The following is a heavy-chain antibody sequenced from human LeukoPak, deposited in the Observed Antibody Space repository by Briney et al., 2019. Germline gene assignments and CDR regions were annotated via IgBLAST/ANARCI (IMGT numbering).Heavy chain of an antibody. CDR2: IYTSGST. CDR3: ARVTAAAGLYYFDY. J-gene: IGHJ4*02. Sequence: SETLSLTCTVSGGSNSSGSYYWSWIRQPAGKGLEWIGRIYTSGSTNYNPSLKSRVTISVDTSKNQFSLKLSSVTAADTAVYYCARVTAAAGLYYFDYWGQGTLVTVSS. V-gene: IGHV4-61*02. D-gene: IGHD2-15*01. CDR1: GGSNSSGSYY.